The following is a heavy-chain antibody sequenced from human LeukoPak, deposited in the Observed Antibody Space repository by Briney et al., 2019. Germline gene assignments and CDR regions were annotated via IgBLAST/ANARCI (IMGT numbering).Heavy chain of an antibody. CDR3: ARVARITMIVVVITDDPLDI. J-gene: IGHJ3*02. V-gene: IGHV4-39*07. D-gene: IGHD3-22*01. CDR2: IYYSGST. Sequence: SETLSLTCSVSGGSISSSSYYWGWIRQPPGKGLEWIGSIYYSGSTYYNPSLKSRVTISVDTSKNQFSLKLSSVTAADTAVYYCARVARITMIVVVITDDPLDIWGQGTMVTVSS. CDR1: GGSISSSSYY.